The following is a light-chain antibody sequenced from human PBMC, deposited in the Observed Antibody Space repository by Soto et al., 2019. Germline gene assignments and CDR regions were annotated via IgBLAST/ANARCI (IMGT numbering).Light chain of an antibody. CDR1: QSLGGN. CDR3: QQYSNWPPWT. Sequence: EIVMTQSPATLAVSPGDTATLSCRASQSLGGNLAWYQQKPGQGPRLLIFRASSRATGVPARFSASGSGTEFTLTISGLQSEVFAIYYCQQYSNWPPWTFGPGTKVEIK. J-gene: IGKJ1*01. CDR2: RAS. V-gene: IGKV3-15*01.